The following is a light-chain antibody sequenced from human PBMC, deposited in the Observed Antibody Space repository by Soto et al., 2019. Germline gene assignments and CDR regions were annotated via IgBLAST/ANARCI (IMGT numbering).Light chain of an antibody. Sequence: EVVMTQSPDTLSVSPGETVTLSCRASQSVRSKLAWYQQKPGQAPRLLIYGASNRAAGIPARFSGSGSGTDFTLTINSLEPDDFAVYYCHQYDSWPRTFGQGTKVDIK. CDR3: HQYDSWPRT. V-gene: IGKV3D-15*01. CDR2: GAS. J-gene: IGKJ1*01. CDR1: QSVRSK.